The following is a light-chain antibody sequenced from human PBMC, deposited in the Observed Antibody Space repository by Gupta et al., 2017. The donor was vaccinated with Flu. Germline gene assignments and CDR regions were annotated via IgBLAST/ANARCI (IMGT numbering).Light chain of an antibody. CDR2: KND. V-gene: IGLV1-44*01. CDR3: AQWDDTLDGPV. Sequence: QSVLTHPPSVSGTPGQRITISCSGTNSHSGSNTVSWYQQFPGAAPKVLIYKNDERPSGAAARFSGTKSGASVSLVIDGLQSEDEAIYYCAQWDDTLDGPVFGGRTRLTVL. J-gene: IGLJ2*01. CDR1: NSHSGSNT.